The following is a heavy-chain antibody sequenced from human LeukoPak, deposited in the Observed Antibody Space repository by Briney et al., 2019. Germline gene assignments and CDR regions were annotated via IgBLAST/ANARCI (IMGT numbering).Heavy chain of an antibody. CDR3: ARSLVGATTDFDY. CDR2: INPISGGT. Sequence: ASVKVSCKASGYTFTAYYMHWVRQAPGQGLEWMGWINPISGGTNYAQNFQGRVTMTRDTSITTAYMELSRLRSDDTAVYYCARSLVGATTDFDYWGQGTLVTVSS. D-gene: IGHD1-26*01. J-gene: IGHJ4*02. V-gene: IGHV1-2*02. CDR1: GYTFTAYY.